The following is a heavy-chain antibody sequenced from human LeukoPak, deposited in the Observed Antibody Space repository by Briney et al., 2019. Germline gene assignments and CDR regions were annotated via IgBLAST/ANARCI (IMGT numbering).Heavy chain of an antibody. CDR2: ISAYNGNT. V-gene: IGHV1-18*01. Sequence: AASVKVSCKASGYTFTSYGISWVRQAPGQGLEWMGWISAYNGNTNYAQKLQGRVTMTTDTSTSTAYMELRSLRSDDTAVYYCARDLDTATVTTLGYWGQGTLVTVSS. CDR1: GYTFTSYG. CDR3: ARDLDTATVTTLGY. D-gene: IGHD4-11*01. J-gene: IGHJ4*02.